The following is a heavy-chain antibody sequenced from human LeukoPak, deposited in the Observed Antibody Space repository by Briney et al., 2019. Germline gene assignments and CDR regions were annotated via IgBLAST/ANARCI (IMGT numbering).Heavy chain of an antibody. CDR2: ISYDGSNK. CDR3: ARDAAPNSSGWYKDAFDI. Sequence: GGSLRLSCAASGFTFSSYAMHWVRQAPGKGLEWVAVISYDGSNKYYADSVKGRFTISRDNSKNTLYLQMNSLRAEDTAVYYCARDAAPNSSGWYKDAFDIWGQGTMVTVSS. CDR1: GFTFSSYA. D-gene: IGHD6-19*01. J-gene: IGHJ3*02. V-gene: IGHV3-30-3*01.